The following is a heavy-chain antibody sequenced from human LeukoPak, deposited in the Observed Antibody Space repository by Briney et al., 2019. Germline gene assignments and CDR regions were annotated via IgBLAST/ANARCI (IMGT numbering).Heavy chain of an antibody. J-gene: IGHJ3*02. Sequence: SETLSLTCAVYGGSFSGYYWSWIRQPPGKGLEWIGYIYYSGSTNYNPSLKSRVTISVDTSKNQFSLKLSSVTAADTAVYYCAREGYSYGYEDAFDIWGQGTMVTVSS. D-gene: IGHD5-18*01. CDR1: GGSFSGYY. CDR3: AREGYSYGYEDAFDI. CDR2: IYYSGST. V-gene: IGHV4-59*01.